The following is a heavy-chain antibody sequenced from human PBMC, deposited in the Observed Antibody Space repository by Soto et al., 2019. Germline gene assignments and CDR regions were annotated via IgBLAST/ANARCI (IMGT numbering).Heavy chain of an antibody. Sequence: QVQVVESGGAVVQPGRSLRLSCAASGFTFSSFALHWVRQAPGKGLEWVAVIPYDGSNKYYADSVKGRFTISRDNSKNTIYLQMNSLRTEDTAVYYCAKAYPQVGSNYFDYWGQGTLVTVSS. D-gene: IGHD1-26*01. CDR1: GFTFSSFA. J-gene: IGHJ4*02. CDR2: IPYDGSNK. V-gene: IGHV3-30-3*01. CDR3: AKAYPQVGSNYFDY.